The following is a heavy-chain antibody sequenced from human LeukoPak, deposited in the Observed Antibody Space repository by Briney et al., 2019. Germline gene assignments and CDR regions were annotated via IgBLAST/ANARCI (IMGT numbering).Heavy chain of an antibody. CDR2: ISACGGNT. Sequence: ASLKLSCKASGYTFSSYGISWVRQAPGQGLEWMGWISACGGNTYYAEKLQGRVTISTDTSKNTAYMEMSSLRSDDTAVYYCAIDFYYGRDLRDYWLQGTLVSVPS. CDR3: AIDFYYGRDLRDY. CDR1: GYTFSSYG. D-gene: IGHD3-10*01. V-gene: IGHV1-18*01. J-gene: IGHJ4*02.